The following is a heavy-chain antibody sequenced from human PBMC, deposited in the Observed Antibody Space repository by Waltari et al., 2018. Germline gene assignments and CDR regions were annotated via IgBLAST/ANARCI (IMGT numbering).Heavy chain of an antibody. D-gene: IGHD3-10*01. V-gene: IGHV3-7*01. J-gene: IGHJ4*02. Sequence: VQLVESGGGLVQPGGSLRLSCLVSGFTFSDYWMSWVRQAPGKGLEWVANIKQDGSDIYYADAVKGRFTISRDNAKNSLYLQMNSLRAEDTAVYYCARDVGNVGGNYWGQGTLVTVSS. CDR3: ARDVGNVGGNY. CDR1: GFTFSDYW. CDR2: IKQDGSDI.